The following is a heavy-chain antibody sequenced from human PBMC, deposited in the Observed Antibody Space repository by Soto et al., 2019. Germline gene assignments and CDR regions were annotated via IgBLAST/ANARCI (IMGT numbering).Heavy chain of an antibody. V-gene: IGHV4-30-2*01. CDR1: GGSLSGATYS. CDR2: IFPSGTT. J-gene: IGHJ4*02. CDR3: ARSREFDY. Sequence: NPSETLSLTCGVSGGSLSGATYSWNWIRQTPGKGLEWIGYIFPSGTTYYNPSLRSRVTISIDVSKNQFSLSLRSLTAADTAVYYCARSREFDYWSQGNLVTVSS.